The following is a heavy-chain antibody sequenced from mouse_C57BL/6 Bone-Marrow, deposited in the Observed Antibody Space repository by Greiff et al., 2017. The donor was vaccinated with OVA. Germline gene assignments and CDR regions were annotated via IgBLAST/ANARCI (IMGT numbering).Heavy chain of an antibody. V-gene: IGHV6-3*01. Sequence: EVQLVESGGGLVQPGGSMKLSCVASGFTFSNYWMNWVRQSPEKGLEWVAQIRLKSDNYATHYAESVKGRFTISRDDSKSSVYLQMNNLRAEDTGIYYCTRGWYFDVWGTGTTVTVSS. CDR1: GFTFSNYW. J-gene: IGHJ1*03. CDR2: IRLKSDNYAT. CDR3: TRGWYFDV.